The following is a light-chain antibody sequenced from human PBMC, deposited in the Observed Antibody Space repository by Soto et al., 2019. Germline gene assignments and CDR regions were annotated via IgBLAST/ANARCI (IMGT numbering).Light chain of an antibody. V-gene: IGLV2-14*01. Sequence: QSVLTQPASVSGSPGQSITISCSGSSSDVGHDNFVSWFQQHPGKAPRLLIYDVSNRPSGVSSRFSGSKSGNTASLTISGLQAEDEADYFCTSYTSRNTPIFGGGTKVTVL. CDR1: SSDVGHDNF. CDR3: TSYTSRNTPI. CDR2: DVS. J-gene: IGLJ2*01.